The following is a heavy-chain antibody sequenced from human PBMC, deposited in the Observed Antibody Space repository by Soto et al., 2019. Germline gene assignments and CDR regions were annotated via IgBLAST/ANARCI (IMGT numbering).Heavy chain of an antibody. CDR2: ISGSGGST. D-gene: IGHD3-22*01. J-gene: IGHJ5*02. V-gene: IGHV3-23*01. Sequence: RGSLRLSCAASGFTFSSYAMSWVRQAPGKGLEWVSAISGSGGSTYYADSVKGRFTISRDNSKNTLYLQMNSLRAEDTAVYYCAKDLERFSPSGSNLFDPWGQGTLVTVSS. CDR1: GFTFSSYA. CDR3: AKDLERFSPSGSNLFDP.